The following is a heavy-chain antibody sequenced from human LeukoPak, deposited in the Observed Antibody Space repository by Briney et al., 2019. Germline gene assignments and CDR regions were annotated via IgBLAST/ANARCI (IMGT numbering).Heavy chain of an antibody. CDR2: IDYIGSP. V-gene: IGHV4-39*01. D-gene: IGHD3-22*01. Sequence: PSETLSLTCAISVGSTSSTSYYWAWIRQPPGKGLEWIGTIDYIGSPYHNPSLKSRVTMSVDTSRNQFSLKLSSVDAADTAVYYCAKAGVRYFDSSGLYAFDCWGQGATVSVS. CDR1: VGSTSSTSYY. J-gene: IGHJ3*01. CDR3: AKAGVRYFDSSGLYAFDC.